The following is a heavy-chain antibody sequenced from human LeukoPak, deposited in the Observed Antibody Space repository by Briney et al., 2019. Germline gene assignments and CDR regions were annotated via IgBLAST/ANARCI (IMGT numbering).Heavy chain of an antibody. CDR1: GGSFSGYY. CDR3: ASVRVGSSFGYQFYMDV. Sequence: SETLSLTCAVYGGSFSGYYWSWIRQPPGKGLKWIGEINHSGSTNYNPSLKSRVTISVDTSKKQFSLKLNSVTAADTAVYYCASVRVGSSFGYQFYMDVWGKGTTVTVSS. J-gene: IGHJ6*03. D-gene: IGHD6-13*01. CDR2: INHSGST. V-gene: IGHV4-34*01.